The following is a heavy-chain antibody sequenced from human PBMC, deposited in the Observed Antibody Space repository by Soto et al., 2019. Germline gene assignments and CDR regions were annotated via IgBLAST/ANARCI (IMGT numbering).Heavy chain of an antibody. Sequence: QVQLVQSGAEVKKPGSSVRVSCKVSGGTFISHAINWLRQAPGQGLAWMGVIIPVTETPNNAEKFQGRVTITADKATTTVYMELSSLTFDDTAVYFCARGNKGPGHYGPGSQGWYGPGGQGTLVTVSS. CDR3: ARGNKGPGHYGPGSQGWYGP. V-gene: IGHV1-69*06. CDR2: IIPVTETP. J-gene: IGHJ5*02. CDR1: GGTFISHA. D-gene: IGHD3-10*01.